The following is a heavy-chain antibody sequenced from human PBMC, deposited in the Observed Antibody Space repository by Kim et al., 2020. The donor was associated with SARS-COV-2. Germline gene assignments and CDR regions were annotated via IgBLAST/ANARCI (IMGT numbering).Heavy chain of an antibody. CDR3: AKDSLWFGELEYFDY. D-gene: IGHD3-10*01. CDR1: GFTFSSYG. V-gene: IGHV3-33*06. Sequence: GGSLRLSCAASGFTFSSYGMHWVRQAPGKGLEWVAVIWYDGSNKYYADSVKGRFTISRDNSKNTLYLQMNSLRAEDTAVYYCAKDSLWFGELEYFDYWGQGTLVTVSS. CDR2: IWYDGSNK. J-gene: IGHJ4*02.